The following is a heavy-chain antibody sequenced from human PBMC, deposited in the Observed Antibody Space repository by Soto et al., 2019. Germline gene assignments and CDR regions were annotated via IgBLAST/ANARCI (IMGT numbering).Heavy chain of an antibody. J-gene: IGHJ6*02. CDR2: IWYDGSNK. V-gene: IGHV3-33*01. D-gene: IGHD6-19*01. CDR3: ARDDIPGRAVAIYGMDV. Sequence: HPGGSLRLSCAASGFTFSNYGMHWVRQAPGKGLEWVAVIWYDGSNKYYADPVKGRFTISRDNSKNTLYLQINSLRAEDTAVYYCARDDIPGRAVAIYGMDVWGQGTTVTVSS. CDR1: GFTFSNYG.